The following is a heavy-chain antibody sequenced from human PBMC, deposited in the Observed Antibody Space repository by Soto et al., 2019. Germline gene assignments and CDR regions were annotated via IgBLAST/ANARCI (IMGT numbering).Heavy chain of an antibody. CDR1: GGTISTYY. V-gene: IGHV4-59*01. J-gene: IGHJ4*02. Sequence: SETLSLTCTVSGGTISTYYWSWIRQSPGKGLEWIGYIYYSGSTNYNPPLKSRVTISVDTSKNRFSLRLNSVTSADTAVYYCARVTINVSTYYFDQWGQGTPVTVSS. CDR3: ARVTINVSTYYFDQ. D-gene: IGHD2-8*01. CDR2: IYYSGST.